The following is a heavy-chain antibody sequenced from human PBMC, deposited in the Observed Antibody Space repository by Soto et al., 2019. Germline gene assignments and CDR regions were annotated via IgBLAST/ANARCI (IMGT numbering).Heavy chain of an antibody. D-gene: IGHD3-16*01. J-gene: IGHJ6*02. CDR3: ARVDDFDYYYGMDV. V-gene: IGHV1-69*06. Sequence: SAKVSCKASGGTFSNHAISWVRQAPGQGLAWMGGIVPLFGKANYAQKFQGRITIIADSSTSTAYMELRNLRSDATAVYSCARVDDFDYYYGMDVWGQGTTVTVS. CDR2: IVPLFGKA. CDR1: GGTFSNHA.